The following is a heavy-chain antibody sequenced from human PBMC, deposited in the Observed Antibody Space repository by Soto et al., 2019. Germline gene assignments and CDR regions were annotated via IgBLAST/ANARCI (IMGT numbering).Heavy chain of an antibody. J-gene: IGHJ4*02. V-gene: IGHV3-23*01. CDR1: GFPFSGNA. CDR3: AKNSLGTFFDD. D-gene: IGHD7-27*01. CDR2: IHGGGNSA. Sequence: GGSLSLSCAAPGFPFSGNAMSWVPQAPGKGLEWVSVIHGGGNSAYYADSVKGRFTISRDNSKNTLYLQMNSLRAEDTAVYYCAKNSLGTFFDDWGQGTLDTVSS.